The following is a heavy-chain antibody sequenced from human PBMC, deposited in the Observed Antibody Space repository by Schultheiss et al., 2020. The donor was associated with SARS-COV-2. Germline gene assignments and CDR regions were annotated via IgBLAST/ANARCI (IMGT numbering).Heavy chain of an antibody. J-gene: IGHJ4*02. CDR1: GGSISSYY. CDR3: ARGDRLFKAVDY. CDR2: IYYSGST. V-gene: IGHV4-59*01. Sequence: SETLSLTCTVSGGSISSYYWSWIRQPPGKGLEWIGYIYYSGSTNYNPSLKSRVTMSVDTSKNQFSLKLSSVTAADTAVYYCARGDRLFKAVDYWGQGTLVTVSS. D-gene: IGHD5-12*01.